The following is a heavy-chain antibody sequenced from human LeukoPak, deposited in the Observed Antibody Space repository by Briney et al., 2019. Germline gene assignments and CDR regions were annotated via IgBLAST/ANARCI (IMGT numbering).Heavy chain of an antibody. CDR3: ARLQSYGSGRSYYMDV. V-gene: IGHV4-4*09. J-gene: IGHJ6*03. Sequence: SETLSLTCTVSGASIRSSYWSWIRQPPGEGLEWIGYIYTSGNTNYNPSLQSRVTMSVDTSKNQFSLNLTSVTAADTAVYYCARLQSYGSGRSYYMDVWANGATVTVSS. CDR2: IYTSGNT. CDR1: GASIRSSY. D-gene: IGHD3-10*01.